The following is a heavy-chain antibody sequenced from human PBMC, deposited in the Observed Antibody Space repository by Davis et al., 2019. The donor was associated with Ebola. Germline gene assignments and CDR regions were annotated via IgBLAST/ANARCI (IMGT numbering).Heavy chain of an antibody. CDR2: IKQDGTEK. J-gene: IGHJ4*02. Sequence: PGGSLRLSCAASGFTFSTYWMSWVRQPPGKGLEWVANIKQDGTEKYYVDSVKGRFTISRDNAKNPLYLQMNSLRAEDTAVYYCARSGSPYSNYADYWGQGTLVTVSS. V-gene: IGHV3-7*01. CDR1: GFTFSTYW. CDR3: ARSGSPYSNYADY. D-gene: IGHD4-11*01.